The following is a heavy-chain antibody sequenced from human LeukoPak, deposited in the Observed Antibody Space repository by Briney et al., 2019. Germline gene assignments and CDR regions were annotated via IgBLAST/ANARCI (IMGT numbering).Heavy chain of an antibody. V-gene: IGHV1-18*01. D-gene: IGHD3-10*01. J-gene: IGHJ4*02. Sequence: ASVKVSCKASGYTFTSYGISWVRQAPGQGLGWMGWISAYNYKTNYAQKFQGRVTMTTDTSTGTAYMELRSLRSDDTAMYYCARGGFTLVRGALDYWGQGTLLTVSS. CDR2: ISAYNYKT. CDR3: ARGGFTLVRGALDY. CDR1: GYTFTSYG.